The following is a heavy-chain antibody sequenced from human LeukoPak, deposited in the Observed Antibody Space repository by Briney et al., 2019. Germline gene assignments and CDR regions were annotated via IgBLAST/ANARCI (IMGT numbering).Heavy chain of an antibody. Sequence: SETLSLTFAVYGGSFSCYYWSWIRQPPGKGREGIGDSNQCGSTHYKHSLKSRVTISVDTSKNPFSLKLSSVSAADTAVYYCARACMEVVKQGIQYYFDYWGQGTLVTVSS. CDR2: SNQCGST. V-gene: IGHV4-34*01. D-gene: IGHD4-23*01. CDR3: ARACMEVVKQGIQYYFDY. J-gene: IGHJ4*02. CDR1: GGSFSCYY.